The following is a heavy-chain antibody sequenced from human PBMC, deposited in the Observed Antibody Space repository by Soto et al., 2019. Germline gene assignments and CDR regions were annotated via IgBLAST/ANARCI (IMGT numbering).Heavy chain of an antibody. Sequence: AAGQVSYKASGYRFSTHYMHWVRQAPGQGLEWMGWINGGNGNTKYSQKFRDRVTITRDTSASTGYMELSSLRSEDTAVYYCARGKGMEENYYYYGMDVWGQGTTVTVSS. V-gene: IGHV1-3*01. J-gene: IGHJ6*02. CDR2: INGGNGNT. CDR3: ARGKGMEENYYYYGMDV. D-gene: IGHD1-1*01. CDR1: GYRFSTHY.